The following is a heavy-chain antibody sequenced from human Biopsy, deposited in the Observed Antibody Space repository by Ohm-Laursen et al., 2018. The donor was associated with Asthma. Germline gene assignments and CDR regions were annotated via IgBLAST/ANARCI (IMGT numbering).Heavy chain of an antibody. CDR1: VFSLRAPGVR. V-gene: IGHV2-5*02. CDR2: IYWGGYN. J-gene: IGHJ5*02. D-gene: IGHD3-9*01. CDR3: AISQDSGFDDHSPSWFDP. Sequence: TQTLPLTCSFSVFSLRAPGVRVGWIRQSPGKALEWLALIYWGGYNLFKPSLKRRLTITKDPSKTQVVLTMTKMNPVESGTYYCAISQDSGFDDHSPSWFDPWGQGTLVTVSS.